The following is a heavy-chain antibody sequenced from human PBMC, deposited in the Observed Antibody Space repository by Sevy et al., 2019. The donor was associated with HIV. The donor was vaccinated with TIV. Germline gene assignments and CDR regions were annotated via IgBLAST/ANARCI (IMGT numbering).Heavy chain of an antibody. CDR2: INPDNGDT. CDR3: ARNLAIFGVQNGLDV. CDR1: GYMFTDFY. J-gene: IGHJ6*02. D-gene: IGHD3-3*01. Sequence: ASVKVSCKSTGYMFTDFYINWVRLAPGQGLEWVGWINPDNGDTDYGQKFQGRVTMTRDTSLSSAYMELSSLGSDDTAIYYCARNLAIFGVQNGLDVWGQGTSVTVSS. V-gene: IGHV1-2*02.